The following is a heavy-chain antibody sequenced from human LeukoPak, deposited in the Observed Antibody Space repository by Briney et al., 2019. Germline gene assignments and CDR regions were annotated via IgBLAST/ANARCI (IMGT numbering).Heavy chain of an antibody. CDR1: GFTFSSYS. Sequence: PGGSLRLSCAASGFTFSSYSMNWIRQAPGKGLEWVSSISSSSSYIYYADSVKGRFTISRDNAKNSLYMQMNSLRAEDTAVYYCARDYGSGLFDIWGQGTMVTVSS. J-gene: IGHJ3*02. D-gene: IGHD3-10*01. CDR2: ISSSSSYI. V-gene: IGHV3-21*01. CDR3: ARDYGSGLFDI.